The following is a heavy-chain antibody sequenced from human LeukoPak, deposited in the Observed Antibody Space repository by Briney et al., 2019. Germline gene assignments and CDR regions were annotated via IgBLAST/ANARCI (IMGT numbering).Heavy chain of an antibody. CDR3: ARDHYYDSSGYYY. Sequence: PGGSLRLSCAASGFTFSSYEMNWVRQAPGKGLEWVSYISSSGSTIYYADSVKGRFTISRDNAKNSLYLQMNSLRAEDTAVYYCARDHYYDSSGYYYWGQRTLVTVSS. V-gene: IGHV3-48*03. CDR2: ISSSGSTI. CDR1: GFTFSSYE. D-gene: IGHD3-22*01. J-gene: IGHJ4*02.